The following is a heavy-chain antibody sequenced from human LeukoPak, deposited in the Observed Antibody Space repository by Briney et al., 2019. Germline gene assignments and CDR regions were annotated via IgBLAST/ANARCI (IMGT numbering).Heavy chain of an antibody. D-gene: IGHD3-9*01. J-gene: IGHJ5*02. CDR1: GYTFSDYG. CDR3: ARGIEGYDVLTGYYP. Sequence: ASVKVSCKASGYTFSDYGITWVRQAPGQGLEWMGWTSVHNGNINYAQKFQGRISMTTDTSTTTAFMELRSLRSDDTAVYYCARGIEGYDVLTGYYPWGQGTLVTVSS. CDR2: TSVHNGNI. V-gene: IGHV1-18*01.